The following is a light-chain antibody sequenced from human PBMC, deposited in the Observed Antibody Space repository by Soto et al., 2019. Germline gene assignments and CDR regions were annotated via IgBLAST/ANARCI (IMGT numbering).Light chain of an antibody. Sequence: VMTQTPLSLSVTPGQPASISCKSSQSLLHSNGKTYMYWYLQKPGQPPQLLIFELSNRFSGVXEXXSGSGSDTDFTLEISRVEAEDVGVYYCMQSRQVPWTFGQGTKVEI. V-gene: IGKV2D-29*01. CDR3: MQSRQVPWT. CDR1: QSLLHSNGKTY. J-gene: IGKJ1*01. CDR2: ELS.